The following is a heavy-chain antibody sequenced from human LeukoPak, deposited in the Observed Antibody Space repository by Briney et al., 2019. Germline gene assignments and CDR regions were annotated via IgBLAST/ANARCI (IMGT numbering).Heavy chain of an antibody. Sequence: ASVTVSCKASGYTFTSYYMHWVRQAPGQGLEWMGIINPSGGSTSYAQKFQGRVTMTRDTSTSTVYMELSSLRSEDTAVYYCSTRYDSSGYHLPAYYYYGMDVWGQGTTVTVSS. J-gene: IGHJ6*02. CDR2: INPSGGST. D-gene: IGHD3-22*01. V-gene: IGHV1-46*01. CDR1: GYTFTSYY. CDR3: STRYDSSGYHLPAYYYYGMDV.